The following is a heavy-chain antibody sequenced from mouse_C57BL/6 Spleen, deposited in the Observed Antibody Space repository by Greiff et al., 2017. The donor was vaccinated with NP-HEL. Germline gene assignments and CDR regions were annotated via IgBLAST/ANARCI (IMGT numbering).Heavy chain of an antibody. D-gene: IGHD1-1*01. CDR1: GYTFTSYW. J-gene: IGHJ2*01. CDR2: TNPTNGRT. V-gene: IGHV1S81*02. Sequence: VQLQQSGAELVKAGASVKMSCKASGYTFTSYWMYWVKQRLGQGLEWFAETNPTNGRTYYNEKFKSKATLTVDKSSSTAYMLLSGPTFEDSAVYYCARIKKIVATYFDYWGQGTTPTVSS. CDR3: ARIKKIVATYFDY.